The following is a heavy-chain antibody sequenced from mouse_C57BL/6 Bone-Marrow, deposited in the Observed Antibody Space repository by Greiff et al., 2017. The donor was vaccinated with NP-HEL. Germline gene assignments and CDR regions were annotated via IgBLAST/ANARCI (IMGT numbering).Heavy chain of an antibody. CDR2: IYPGDGDT. CDR1: GYAFSSSW. CDR3: ASGYICVYDAYWYFDV. V-gene: IGHV1-82*01. Sequence: QVQLQQSGPELVKPGASVKISCKASGYAFSSSWMNWVKQRPGKGLEWIGRIYPGDGDTNYNGKFKGKATLTADKSSSTAYMQLSSLTSEDSAVYFCASGYICVYDAYWYFDVWGTGTTVTVSS. J-gene: IGHJ1*03. D-gene: IGHD2-12*01.